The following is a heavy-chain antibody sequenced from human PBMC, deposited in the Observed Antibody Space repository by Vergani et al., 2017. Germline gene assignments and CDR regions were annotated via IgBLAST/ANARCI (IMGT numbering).Heavy chain of an antibody. CDR2: IYYSGST. Sequence: QVQLQESGPGLVKPSETLSLTCTVSGGSISSYYWSWIRQPPGKGLEWIGYIYYSGSTNYNPSLKSRVTISVDTSKNQFSLKLSSVTAADTAVYYCARDGDYYDSSGYYYFWGQGTMVTVSS. J-gene: IGHJ3*01. D-gene: IGHD3-22*01. V-gene: IGHV4-59*12. CDR3: ARDGDYYDSSGYYYF. CDR1: GGSISSYY.